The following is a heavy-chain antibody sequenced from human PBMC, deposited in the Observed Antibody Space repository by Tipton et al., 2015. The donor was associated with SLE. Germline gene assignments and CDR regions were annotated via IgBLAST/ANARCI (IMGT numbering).Heavy chain of an antibody. D-gene: IGHD4-11*01. V-gene: IGHV4-31*03. CDR1: DGSISTDGYF. J-gene: IGHJ4*02. CDR2: IYYSGSS. Sequence: TLSLTCTVSDGSISTDGYFWSWIRRRPGTGLEWIGYIYYSGSSYYSPSLESRITLSVDTSENQFSLKLTSVTAADTAVYYCARHFPRPVNDQYCFDYWGQGTLVTVSS. CDR3: ARHFPRPVNDQYCFDY.